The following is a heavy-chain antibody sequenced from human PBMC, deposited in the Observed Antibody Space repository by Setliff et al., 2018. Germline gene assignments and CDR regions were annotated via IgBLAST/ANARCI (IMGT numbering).Heavy chain of an antibody. Sequence: GGSLRLSCVASGLPFSNSNMNWVRQAPGEGLEWVSSISSSSSYIYYADSVKGRFTISRDNAKNSLYLQMNSLRAEDTAVYYCAREGDYDYVWGSYRYWYFDLWGRGTLVTVSS. CDR1: GLPFSNSN. D-gene: IGHD3-16*02. J-gene: IGHJ2*01. CDR2: ISSSSSYI. CDR3: AREGDYDYVWGSYRYWYFDL. V-gene: IGHV3-21*01.